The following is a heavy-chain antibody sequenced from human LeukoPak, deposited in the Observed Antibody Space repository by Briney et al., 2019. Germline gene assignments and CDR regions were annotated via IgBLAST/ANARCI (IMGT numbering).Heavy chain of an antibody. CDR3: ARQGSGSARD. Sequence: PQTLSLTCTVSGGSISNYYWSWIRQPPGKGLEWSGYIYYSGSTNYNPSPKSRVTISVDTSKNQFSLKLSSVTAADTAVYYCARQGSGSARDWGQGTLVTVSS. J-gene: IGHJ4*02. CDR2: IYYSGST. V-gene: IGHV4-59*08. CDR1: GGSISNYY. D-gene: IGHD6-19*01.